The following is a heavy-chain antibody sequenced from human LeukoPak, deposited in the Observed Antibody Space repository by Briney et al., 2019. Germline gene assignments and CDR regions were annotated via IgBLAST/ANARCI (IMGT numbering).Heavy chain of an antibody. J-gene: IGHJ4*02. CDR2: IWYDGSKK. V-gene: IGHV3-33*01. Sequence: GGSLRLSCAASGFTFSNYGMHWVRQAPGKGLEWVAVIWYDGSKKYYADSVKGRFTISRDDTKNTLYLQMNSLRVEDTAGYYCARGREYDFWSGPDYWGQGTLVTVSS. D-gene: IGHD3-3*01. CDR3: ARGREYDFWSGPDY. CDR1: GFTFSNYG.